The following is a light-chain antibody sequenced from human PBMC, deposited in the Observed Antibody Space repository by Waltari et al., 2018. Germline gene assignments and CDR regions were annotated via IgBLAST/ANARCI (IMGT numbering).Light chain of an antibody. CDR2: ATA. CDR1: QRISGY. V-gene: IGKV1-39*01. Sequence: DIQMTQSPSSLSASVGDRVTITCRASQRISGYLNWYQQKPGKAPKVMIYATASLQSGVPSRFSGSGSGTEFTLTISSLQPEDFATYYCQQCYRTPPLTFGGGTKVEIK. CDR3: QQCYRTPPLT. J-gene: IGKJ4*01.